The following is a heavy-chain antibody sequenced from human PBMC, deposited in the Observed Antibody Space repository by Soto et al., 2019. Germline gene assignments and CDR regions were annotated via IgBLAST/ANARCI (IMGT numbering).Heavy chain of an antibody. V-gene: IGHV3-30-3*01. D-gene: IGHD3-22*01. CDR3: ARYSSGPIPYYFDY. Sequence: QVQLVESGGGVVQPGRSLRLSCAASGFTFSSYAMHWVRQAPGKGLEWVAVISYDGSNKYYADSVKGRFTISRDNSKNTLYLQMNSLRAEDTAVYYCARYSSGPIPYYFDYWGQGTLVTVSS. CDR2: ISYDGSNK. J-gene: IGHJ4*02. CDR1: GFTFSSYA.